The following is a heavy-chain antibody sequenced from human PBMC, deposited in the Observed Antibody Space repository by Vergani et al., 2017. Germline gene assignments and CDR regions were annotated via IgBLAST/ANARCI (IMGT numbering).Heavy chain of an antibody. CDR3: ARRSGIVYDIFSGTQYFFDF. Sequence: QIQLVQSGAEVKKPGAALNVSCKASGYTFRNKDISWLRQAPGQGLEWMGSISPDTGKTNTAQKFQDRVIMTTDTSTSTAYLSLGTLTSDDTAVYYCARRSGIVYDIFSGTQYFFDFWGQGTLVTVSS. CDR2: ISPDTGKT. V-gene: IGHV1-18*01. J-gene: IGHJ4*02. D-gene: IGHD3-9*01. CDR1: GYTFRNKD.